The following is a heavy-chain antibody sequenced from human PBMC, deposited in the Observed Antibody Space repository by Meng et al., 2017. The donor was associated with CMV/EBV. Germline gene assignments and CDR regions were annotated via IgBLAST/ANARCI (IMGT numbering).Heavy chain of an antibody. Sequence: ESLKISCAVYGTSFSDYSWTWIRQPPGKGLEWIGQINHRGDTNYNPSLKSRLTMSVDTSRDQFSLKLSSLTAADTAVYYCVGEADYWGQGTPVTVSS. CDR3: VGEADY. CDR1: GTSFSDYS. CDR2: INHRGDT. J-gene: IGHJ4*02. V-gene: IGHV4-34*01.